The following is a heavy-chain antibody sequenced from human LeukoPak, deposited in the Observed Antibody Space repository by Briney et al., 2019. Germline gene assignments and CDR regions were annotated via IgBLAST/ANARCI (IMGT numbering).Heavy chain of an antibody. Sequence: ASVKVSCKPSGYTLTSYGISWVRQAPGQGLEWMGWITTFNGNTNYAQKLQGRVTLTTDTSTSTAYMELRSLRSDDTAVYYCAREVVRIKRAFDIWGQGTMVTVSS. CDR1: GYTLTSYG. V-gene: IGHV1-18*01. CDR3: AREVVRIKRAFDI. CDR2: ITTFNGNT. D-gene: IGHD3-22*01. J-gene: IGHJ3*02.